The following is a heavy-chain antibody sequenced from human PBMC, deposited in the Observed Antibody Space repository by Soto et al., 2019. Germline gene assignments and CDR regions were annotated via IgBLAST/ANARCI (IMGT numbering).Heavy chain of an antibody. D-gene: IGHD2-15*01. Sequence: GSVKVSCKASGYIFTAYSMHWVRQAPGQGLEWLGWINPNSGDTIYAQKFQDRVTMTCDTSVSTAYLELSSLSSDDTALYYCAREASAVVSLDYWGQGTLVTVPQ. J-gene: IGHJ4*02. CDR2: INPNSGDT. CDR1: GYIFTAYS. CDR3: AREASAVVSLDY. V-gene: IGHV1-2*02.